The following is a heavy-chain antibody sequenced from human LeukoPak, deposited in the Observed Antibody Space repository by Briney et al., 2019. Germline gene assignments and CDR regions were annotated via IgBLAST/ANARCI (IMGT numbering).Heavy chain of an antibody. CDR1: GYTFTSYY. Sequence: GASVKVSCKASGYTFTSYYMHGVRQAPGQGLEWMGIIYPIGGSTSYVHKLQGRVTQNLETSSRTVYIELSSLRSEDTAVYYCARDGYSYGRVTDYWGQGTLVTVSS. J-gene: IGHJ4*02. D-gene: IGHD5-18*01. V-gene: IGHV1-46*01. CDR2: IYPIGGST. CDR3: ARDGYSYGRVTDY.